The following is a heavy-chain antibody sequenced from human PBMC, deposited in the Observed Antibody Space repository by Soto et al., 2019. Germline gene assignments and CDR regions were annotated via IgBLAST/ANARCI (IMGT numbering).Heavy chain of an antibody. CDR2: MNPNSGNT. CDR3: AIEQQVRGFDP. CDR1: GYTFISYD. J-gene: IGHJ5*02. V-gene: IGHV1-8*01. Sequence: QVQLVQSGAEVKKPGASVKVSCKASGYTFISYDINWVRQATGQGLEWMGWMNPNSGNTGYAQKFQGRVTMTRNTSMSIAYMELSSLKSADTAIYYCAIEQQVRGFDPWGQGTLVNVSS. D-gene: IGHD6-13*01.